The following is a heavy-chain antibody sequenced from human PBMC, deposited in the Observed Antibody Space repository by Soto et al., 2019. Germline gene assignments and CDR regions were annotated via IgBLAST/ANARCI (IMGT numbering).Heavy chain of an antibody. Sequence: LRLSCAGWGFIFRGYDMNWFRQAPVKGLECISYISSSNGTIYYADSVKGRFTISRDNADNSLYLQMSSLGDEDTAVYYCARPSGYYDPSGYYGASYYYGMDVWGQGTTVTVSS. CDR3: ARPSGYYDPSGYYGASYYYGMDV. CDR1: GFIFRGYD. J-gene: IGHJ6*01. D-gene: IGHD3-22*01. V-gene: IGHV3-48*02. CDR2: ISSSNGTI.